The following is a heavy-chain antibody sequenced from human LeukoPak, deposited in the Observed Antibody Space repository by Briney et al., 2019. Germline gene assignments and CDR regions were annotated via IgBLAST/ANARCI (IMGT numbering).Heavy chain of an antibody. J-gene: IGHJ4*02. Sequence: PGGSLRLSCAASGFTVSTNCMTWVRQAPGKGLEWVSTIYSGGTTSYADSVMGRFTISRHNSRNTLYLQINSLRAEETAVYYCARVDTVMAYYFDLWGQGTLVTVSS. CDR1: GFTVSTNC. D-gene: IGHD5-18*01. V-gene: IGHV3-53*04. CDR3: ARVDTVMAYYFDL. CDR2: IYSGGTT.